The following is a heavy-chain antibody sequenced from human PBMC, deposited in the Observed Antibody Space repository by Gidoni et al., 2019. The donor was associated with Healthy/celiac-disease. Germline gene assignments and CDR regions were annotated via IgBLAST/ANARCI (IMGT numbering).Heavy chain of an antibody. CDR1: GFPFDDYA. V-gene: IGHV3-9*01. CDR2: ISWNSGSI. Sequence: EVQRVEAGGGLVQPGRSVRLSCAAFGFPFDDYAMHWVRQDPGKGMEWVSGISWNSGSIGYADSGKGRFTISRDNAKNSLYLQMNSLRADDTALYYCAKAVGSGWFAFDIWGQGTMVTVSS. J-gene: IGHJ3*02. D-gene: IGHD6-19*01. CDR3: AKAVGSGWFAFDI.